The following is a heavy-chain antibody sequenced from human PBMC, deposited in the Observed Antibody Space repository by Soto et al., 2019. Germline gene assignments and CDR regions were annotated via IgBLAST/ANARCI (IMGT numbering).Heavy chain of an antibody. CDR3: ARQVTGTTYYFDY. Sequence: PSETLSLTCTVSGGSISSYYWSWIRQPPGKGLEWIGYIYYSGSTNYNPSLKSRVTISVDTSKNQFSLKLSSVTAADTAVYYCARQVTGTTYYFDYWGQGTLVTVSS. CDR1: GGSISSYY. V-gene: IGHV4-59*08. J-gene: IGHJ4*02. CDR2: IYYSGST. D-gene: IGHD1-20*01.